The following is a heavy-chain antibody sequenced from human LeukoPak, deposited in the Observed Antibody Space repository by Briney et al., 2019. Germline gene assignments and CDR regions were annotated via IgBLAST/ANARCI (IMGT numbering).Heavy chain of an antibody. Sequence: ASVKVSCXTSGYTFSTYYMHWVRQARGQGLEWLGIIHPTDGSTSYTQKIQGRVTMTRDTATGTVYLELSSLRSEDTAVYWCARANGGGLDYWGQGTLITVSS. CDR1: GYTFSTYY. CDR2: IHPTDGST. J-gene: IGHJ4*02. V-gene: IGHV1-46*01. D-gene: IGHD3-10*01. CDR3: ARANGGGLDY.